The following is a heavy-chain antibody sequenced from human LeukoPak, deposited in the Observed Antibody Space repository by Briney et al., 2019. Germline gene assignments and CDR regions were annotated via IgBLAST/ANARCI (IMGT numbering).Heavy chain of an antibody. D-gene: IGHD5-24*01. CDR2: ISGSGGST. CDR1: GFTFSGDA. V-gene: IGHV3-23*01. CDR3: AKEVRWLQFGY. J-gene: IGHJ4*02. Sequence: GGSLRLSCAASGFTFSGDAVSSVRQAPGQALKCVPAISGSGGSTYYADTVKGRFTISRDKSKNTLYLQMNSLRDEDTDVYYCAKEVRWLQFGYWGQGTLVTVSS.